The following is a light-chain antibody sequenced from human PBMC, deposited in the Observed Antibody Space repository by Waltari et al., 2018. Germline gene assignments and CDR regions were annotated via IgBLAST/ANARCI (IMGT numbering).Light chain of an antibody. Sequence: DIVLTQSPATLSLSPGERATLSCRASQNINIYLAWYQQKPGQAPRLLIYYASNRATGVPARFSGSGSGTDFTLTISSLQAEDVAVYYCHQHHTTPWTFGQGTEVEI. CDR1: QNINIY. CDR3: HQHHTTPWT. CDR2: YAS. J-gene: IGKJ1*01. V-gene: IGKV3-11*01.